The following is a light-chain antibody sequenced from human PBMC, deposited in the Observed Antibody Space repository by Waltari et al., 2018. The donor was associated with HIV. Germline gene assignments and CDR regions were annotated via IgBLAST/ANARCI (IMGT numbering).Light chain of an antibody. V-gene: IGKV4-1*01. J-gene: IGKJ1*01. CDR2: WSS. CDR3: QQYFKSPRT. CDR1: QSLFYSSNNGNY. Sequence: DIVMTQSPDSLAVSLGERATINCKSSQSLFYSSNNGNYLAWYQQKPGQPPKLLIYWSSTRKSGVPDRFSGSGSGTDFTLPISSLQAEDAAVYYCQQYFKSPRTFGQGTKVEIK.